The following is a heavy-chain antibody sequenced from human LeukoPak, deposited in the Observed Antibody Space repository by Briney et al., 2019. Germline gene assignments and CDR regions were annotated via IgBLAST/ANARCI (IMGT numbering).Heavy chain of an antibody. Sequence: PGGSLRLSCAASGFTFSSYAMHWVRQAPGKGLEYVSAISSNGGSTYYANSVKGRFTISRDNSKNTLYLQMGSLRAEDMAVYYCARDGAAYNWNDPDNWFDPWGQGTLVTVSS. CDR3: ARDGAAYNWNDPDNWFDP. CDR2: ISSNGGST. J-gene: IGHJ5*02. CDR1: GFTFSSYA. V-gene: IGHV3-64*01. D-gene: IGHD1-1*01.